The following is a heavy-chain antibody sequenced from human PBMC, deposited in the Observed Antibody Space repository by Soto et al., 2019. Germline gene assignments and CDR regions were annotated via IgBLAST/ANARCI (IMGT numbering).Heavy chain of an antibody. CDR2: IKQDGSEK. D-gene: IGHD3-10*01. Sequence: GGSLRLSCAASGFTFSSYWMSWVRQAPGKGLEWVANIKQDGSEKYYVDSVKGRFTISRDNAKNSLYLQMNSLRAEDTAVYYCAIVYSYYGSGSYYNYYYYYGMDVWGQGTTVTVSS. CDR3: AIVYSYYGSGSYYNYYYYYGMDV. J-gene: IGHJ6*02. V-gene: IGHV3-7*05. CDR1: GFTFSSYW.